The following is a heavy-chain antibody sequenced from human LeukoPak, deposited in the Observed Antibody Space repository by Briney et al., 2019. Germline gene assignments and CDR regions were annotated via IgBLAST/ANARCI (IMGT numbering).Heavy chain of an antibody. CDR2: IYHSGST. D-gene: IGHD3-10*01. V-gene: IGHV4-4*02. J-gene: IGHJ4*02. CDR1: GFTFSSYAM. Sequence: GSLRLSCAASGFTFSSYAMSWVRQPPGKGLEWIGEIYHSGSTNYNPSLKSRVTISVDKSKNQFSLKLSSVTAADTAVYYCAKLYDSGKIDIDYWGQGTLVTVSS. CDR3: AKLYDSGKIDIDY.